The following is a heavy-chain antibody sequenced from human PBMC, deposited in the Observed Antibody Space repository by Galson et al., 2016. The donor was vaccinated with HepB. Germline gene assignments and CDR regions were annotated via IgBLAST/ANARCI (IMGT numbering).Heavy chain of an antibody. Sequence: QSGAEVKKPGESLRISCKGSGSSLTNYWISWVRQMPGKGLEWMGRIDPSDSYTDYSPSFQGHVTISADKSISTAYLQWSSLKASDTAMYFCARHGGYSGFFFDYWGQGTLVTVSS. CDR3: ARHGGYSGFFFDY. V-gene: IGHV5-10-1*01. CDR1: GSSLTNYW. D-gene: IGHD5-12*01. J-gene: IGHJ4*02. CDR2: IDPSDSYT.